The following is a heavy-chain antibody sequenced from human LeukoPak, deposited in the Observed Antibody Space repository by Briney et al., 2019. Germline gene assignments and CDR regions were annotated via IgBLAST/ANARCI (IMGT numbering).Heavy chain of an antibody. CDR2: IIPIHGTA. Sequence: SVKVSCKTSGGTFSSYTINWVRQAPGQGLEWMGGIIPIHGTANYAQKFQGRVTITADKSTSTAYMELSSPRSEDTAVYYCATPGGGQQWLAYYFDYWGQGTLVTVSS. J-gene: IGHJ4*02. D-gene: IGHD6-19*01. CDR3: ATPGGGQQWLAYYFDY. V-gene: IGHV1-69*08. CDR1: GGTFSSYT.